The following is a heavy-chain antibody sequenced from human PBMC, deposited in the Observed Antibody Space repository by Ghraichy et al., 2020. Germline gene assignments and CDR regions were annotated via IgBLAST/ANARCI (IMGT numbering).Heavy chain of an antibody. CDR1: GFTFSSYA. CDR2: ISYDGSNK. CDR3: ARDGPYFDY. V-gene: IGHV3-30-3*01. Sequence: LSLTCAASGFTFSSYAMHWVRQAPGKGLEWVAVISYDGSNKYYADSVKGRFTISRDNSKNTLYLQMNSLRAEDTAVYYCARDGPYFDYWGQGTLVTVSS. J-gene: IGHJ4*02.